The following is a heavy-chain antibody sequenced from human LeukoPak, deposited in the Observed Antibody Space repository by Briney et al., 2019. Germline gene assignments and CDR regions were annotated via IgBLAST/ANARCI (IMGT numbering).Heavy chain of an antibody. CDR3: ARGYYYMDV. CDR2: IHYSGST. V-gene: IGHV4-59*12. CDR1: GGSISTYY. J-gene: IGHJ6*03. Sequence: SETLSLTCTVSGGSISTYYWIWIRQPPGKGLEWIGYIHYSGSTNYNPSLKSRVTISVDTSKIQFSLRLSSVTSADTAVYYCARGYYYMDVWGKGTTVTVSS.